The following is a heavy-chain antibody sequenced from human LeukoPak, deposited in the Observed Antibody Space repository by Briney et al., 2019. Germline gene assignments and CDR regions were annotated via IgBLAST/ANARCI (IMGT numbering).Heavy chain of an antibody. CDR3: ARLGYCSSTSCYDQYNWFDP. CDR2: IIPILGIA. J-gene: IGHJ5*02. Sequence: SVKVSCKASGGTFSSYAISWVRQAPGQGLEWMGRIIPILGIANYAQKFQGRVTITADKSTSTAYMELSSLRSEDTAVYYCARLGYCSSTSCYDQYNWFDPWGQGTLVTVSS. V-gene: IGHV1-69*04. D-gene: IGHD2-2*03. CDR1: GGTFSSYA.